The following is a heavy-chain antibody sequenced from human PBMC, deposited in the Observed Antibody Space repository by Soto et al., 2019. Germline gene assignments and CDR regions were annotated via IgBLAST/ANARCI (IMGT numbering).Heavy chain of an antibody. Sequence: ASVKVSCKASGYTFTGYYMHWVRQAPGQGLEWMGWINPNSGGTNYAQKFQGRVTMTRDTSISTAYMELSRLRSDDTAVYYCARENDFWSGYDAFDIWGQGTRVTVSS. D-gene: IGHD3-3*01. V-gene: IGHV1-2*02. J-gene: IGHJ3*02. CDR3: ARENDFWSGYDAFDI. CDR1: GYTFTGYY. CDR2: INPNSGGT.